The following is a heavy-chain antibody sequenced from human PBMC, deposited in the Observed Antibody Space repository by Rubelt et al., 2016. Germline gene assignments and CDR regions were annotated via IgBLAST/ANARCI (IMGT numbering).Heavy chain of an antibody. V-gene: IGHV4-39*07. CDR2: IYYSGRT. J-gene: IGHJ4*02. CDR3: ARVHGLGEFDY. Sequence: QVQLQESGPGLVKPSETLSLTCTVSGGSISSSSYYWGWIRQPPGKGLEWIGSIYYSGRTYYNPSLKRRVTISVDTSENQFSLKLSSVTAADTAVYYCARVHGLGEFDYWGQGTLVTVSS. CDR1: GGSISSSSYY. D-gene: IGHD3/OR15-3a*01.